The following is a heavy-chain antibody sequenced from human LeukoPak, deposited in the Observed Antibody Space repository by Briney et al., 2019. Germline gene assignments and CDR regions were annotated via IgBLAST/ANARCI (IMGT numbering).Heavy chain of an antibody. CDR2: INSDGSSA. CDR1: GFTFSYYW. CDR3: AREGGYDPFEY. Sequence: GGSLRLSCAASGFTFSYYWMHWVLQTPGKGLVWLSRINSDGSSASYADSVKGRFTISRDNTKNTLNLQMNSLRAEDTAVYYCAREGGYDPFEYWGQGTLVTVSS. V-gene: IGHV3-74*01. J-gene: IGHJ4*02. D-gene: IGHD5-12*01.